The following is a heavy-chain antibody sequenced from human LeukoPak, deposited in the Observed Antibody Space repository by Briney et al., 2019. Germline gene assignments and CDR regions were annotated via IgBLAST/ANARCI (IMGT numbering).Heavy chain of an antibody. V-gene: IGHV1-69*13. D-gene: IGHD6-13*01. CDR3: ASSSPREPSSDSSENNWFDP. CDR1: GGTFSSYA. Sequence: SVKVSCKASGGTFSSYAISWVRQAPGQGLEWMGGIIPIFGTANYAQKFQGRVTITADESTSTAYMELSSLRSEATAVYSCASSSPREPSSDSSENNWFDPWGQGTLVTVSS. CDR2: IIPIFGTA. J-gene: IGHJ5*02.